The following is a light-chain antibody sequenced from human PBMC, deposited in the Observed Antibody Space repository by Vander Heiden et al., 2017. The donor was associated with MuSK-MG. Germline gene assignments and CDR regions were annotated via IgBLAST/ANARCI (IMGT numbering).Light chain of an antibody. Sequence: QSALTQPPSVSGSPGQSITIPCTGTGSDVGGYNYVSWYQQMPGKAPELIIYDDSYRPSGVSDRFSGSKSGSTASLTITGLQAEDEAEYYCTSFESSSNFWVFGRGTKLTVL. V-gene: IGLV2-14*01. J-gene: IGLJ2*01. CDR2: DDS. CDR1: GSDVGGYNY. CDR3: TSFESSSNFWV.